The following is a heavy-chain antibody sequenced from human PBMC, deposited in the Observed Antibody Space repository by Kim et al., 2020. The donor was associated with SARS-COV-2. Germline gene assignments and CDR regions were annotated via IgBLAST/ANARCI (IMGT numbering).Heavy chain of an antibody. CDR1: GFTFSSYA. J-gene: IGHJ4*02. V-gene: IGHV3-64D*09. CDR2: ISSNGGST. Sequence: GGSLRLSCSASGFTFSSYAMHWVRQAPGKGLEYVSAISSNGGSTYYADSVKGRFTISRDNSKNTLYLQMSSLRAEDTAVYYCVRGTAGATRYYFDYWGQGTLVTVSS. D-gene: IGHD1-26*01. CDR3: VRGTAGATRYYFDY.